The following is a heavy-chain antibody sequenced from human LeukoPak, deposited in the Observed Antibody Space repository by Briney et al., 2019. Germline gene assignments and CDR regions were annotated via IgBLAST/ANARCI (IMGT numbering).Heavy chain of an antibody. J-gene: IGHJ4*02. V-gene: IGHV3-23*01. CDR3: AKRTGSGWYLPGGYFDY. CDR1: GFTFSSYA. Sequence: SGGSLRLSCAASGFTFSSYAMSWVRQAPGKGLEWVSAISGSGGSTYYADSVKGRFTISRDNPKNTLYLQMNSLRAEDTAVYYCAKRTGSGWYLPGGYFDYWGQGTLVTVSS. CDR2: ISGSGGST. D-gene: IGHD6-19*01.